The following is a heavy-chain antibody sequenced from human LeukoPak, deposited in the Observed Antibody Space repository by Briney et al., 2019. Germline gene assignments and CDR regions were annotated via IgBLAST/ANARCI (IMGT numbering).Heavy chain of an antibody. CDR3: ARASPAYCSGGSCDFDY. Sequence: ASVKVSCKASGYTLTSYGISWVRQAPGQGLEWMGWISAYNGNTNYAQKLQGRVTMTTDTSTSTAYMELRSLRSDDTAVYYCARASPAYCSGGSCDFDYWGQGTLVTVSS. D-gene: IGHD2-15*01. V-gene: IGHV1-18*01. CDR1: GYTLTSYG. CDR2: ISAYNGNT. J-gene: IGHJ4*02.